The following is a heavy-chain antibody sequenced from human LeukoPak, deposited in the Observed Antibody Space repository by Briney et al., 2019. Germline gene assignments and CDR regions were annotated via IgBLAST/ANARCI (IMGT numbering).Heavy chain of an antibody. CDR3: ARGVPRAPVDY. CDR1: GGTFSSYA. Sequence: SVKVSCKASGGTFSSYAISWVRQAPGQGLEWMGRIIPILGIANYAQKFQGRVTTTADKSTSTAYMELSSLRSEDTAVYYCARGVPRAPVDYWGQGTLVTVSS. V-gene: IGHV1-69*04. CDR2: IIPILGIA. J-gene: IGHJ4*02. D-gene: IGHD2-2*01.